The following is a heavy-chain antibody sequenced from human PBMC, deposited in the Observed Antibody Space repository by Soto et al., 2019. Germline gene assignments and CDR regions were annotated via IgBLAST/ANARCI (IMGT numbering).Heavy chain of an antibody. D-gene: IGHD5-12*01. Sequence: GGSLRLSCTASGFTFGDYAMSWFRQAPGKGLEWVGFIRSKAYGGTTEYAASVKGRFTISRDDSKSIAYLQMNSLKTEDTAVYYCTRDRIVATYLLDYWGQGTLVTVSS. CDR1: GFTFGDYA. J-gene: IGHJ4*02. CDR3: TRDRIVATYLLDY. CDR2: IRSKAYGGTT. V-gene: IGHV3-49*03.